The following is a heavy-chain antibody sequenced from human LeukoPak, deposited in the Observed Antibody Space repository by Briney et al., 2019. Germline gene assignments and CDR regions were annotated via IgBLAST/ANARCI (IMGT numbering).Heavy chain of an antibody. J-gene: IGHJ4*02. CDR1: GFTFSAYA. D-gene: IGHD6-19*01. CDR3: ARSKYSSGWYPFRY. V-gene: IGHV3-21*03. Sequence: GGSLRLSCSASGFTFSAYAMHWVRQAPGKGLEWVSSISSSSSYIYYADSVKGRFTISRDNAKNSLYLQMNSLRAEDTAVYYCARSKYSSGWYPFRYWGQGTLVTVSS. CDR2: ISSSSSYI.